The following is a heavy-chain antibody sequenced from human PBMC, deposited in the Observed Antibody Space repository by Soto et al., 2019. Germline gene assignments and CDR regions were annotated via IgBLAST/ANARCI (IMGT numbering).Heavy chain of an antibody. J-gene: IGHJ5*02. CDR2: INPNSGGT. V-gene: IGHV1-2*04. CDR3: ARERGLGVLRFNSSGSSGRSWFDP. Sequence: ASVKVSCKASGYTFTGYYMHWVRQAPGQGLEWMGWINPNSGGTNYAQKFQGWVTMTRDTSISTAYMELSRLRSDDTAVYYCARERGLGVLRFNSSGSSGRSWFDPWGQGTLVTVSS. CDR1: GYTFTGYY. D-gene: IGHD6-19*01.